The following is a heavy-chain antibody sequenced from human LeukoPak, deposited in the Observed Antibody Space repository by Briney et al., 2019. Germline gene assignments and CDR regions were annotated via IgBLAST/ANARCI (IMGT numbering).Heavy chain of an antibody. Sequence: SVKVSCKASGGTFSSYAISWVRQAPGQGLEWMGGIIPIFGTANYAQKFQGRVTITADESTSTAYTELSSLRSEDTAVYYCARTMVRGVSYYFDYWGQGTLVTVSS. CDR2: IIPIFGTA. V-gene: IGHV1-69*13. CDR3: ARTMVRGVSYYFDY. J-gene: IGHJ4*02. D-gene: IGHD3-10*01. CDR1: GGTFSSYA.